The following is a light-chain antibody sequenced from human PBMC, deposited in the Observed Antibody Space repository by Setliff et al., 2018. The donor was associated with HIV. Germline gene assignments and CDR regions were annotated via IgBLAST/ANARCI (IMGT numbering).Light chain of an antibody. CDR1: SSDVGSYNR. J-gene: IGLJ2*01. CDR3: SSYTSTSTSVI. Sequence: QSALTQPPSVSGSPGQSVTISCTGTSSDVGSYNRVSWYQQSPGTAPKLMIYEVTNRPSGVPDRFSGSKSGNTASLTISGLQAEDEADYYCSSYTSTSTSVIFGGGTQLTV. CDR2: EVT. V-gene: IGLV2-18*02.